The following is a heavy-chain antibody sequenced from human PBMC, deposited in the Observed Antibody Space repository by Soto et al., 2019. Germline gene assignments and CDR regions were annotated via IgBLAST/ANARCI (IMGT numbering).Heavy chain of an antibody. CDR3: AREEYYYGSGAFFDY. Sequence: QVQLVQSGAEVKKPGSSVKVSCKASGGTFSSYTISWVRQAPGQGLEWMGRIIPILGIANYAQKLQGRVTITADNSTSTAYMELSSLRSEDTAVYYCAREEYYYGSGAFFDYWGQGTLVTFSS. D-gene: IGHD3-10*01. CDR1: GGTFSSYT. J-gene: IGHJ4*02. V-gene: IGHV1-69*08. CDR2: IIPILGIA.